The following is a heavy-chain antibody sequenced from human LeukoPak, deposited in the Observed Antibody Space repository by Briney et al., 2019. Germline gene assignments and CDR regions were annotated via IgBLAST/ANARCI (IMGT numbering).Heavy chain of an antibody. CDR3: ARWEVRLNAFEM. Sequence: ETLSLTCSISGDSISTYYWSWIRQTPGKGLEWIGYIYYSGDTNYNPSLKSRVTISVDTSKNQFSLSLSSVTAADTAVYYCARWEVRLNAFEMWGQGTMVTVSS. D-gene: IGHD3-10*01. J-gene: IGHJ3*02. CDR2: IYYSGDT. V-gene: IGHV4-59*08. CDR1: GDSISTYY.